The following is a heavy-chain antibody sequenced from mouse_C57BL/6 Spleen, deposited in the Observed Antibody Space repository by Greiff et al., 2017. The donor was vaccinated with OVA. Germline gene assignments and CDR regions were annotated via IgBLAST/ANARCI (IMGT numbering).Heavy chain of an antibody. D-gene: IGHD2-5*01. CDR2: INPNNGGT. CDR3: ARSYYSNPTNY. Sequence: VPLPPSGPALVPPVASFPISFTASGYPFTDYYMNWVKQSPFKSLDWIGDINPNNGGTSYNQKFKGKATLTVAKSSSTAYMELRSLTSEDSAVYYCARSYYSNPTNYWGQGTTLTVSS. J-gene: IGHJ2*01. CDR1: GYPFTDYY. V-gene: IGHV1-26*01.